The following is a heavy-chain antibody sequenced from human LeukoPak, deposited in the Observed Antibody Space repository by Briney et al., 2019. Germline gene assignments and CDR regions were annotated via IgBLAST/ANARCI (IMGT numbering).Heavy chain of an antibody. V-gene: IGHV4-59*01. J-gene: IGHJ4*02. CDR3: ARNVYSGYDFAVDY. CDR1: GGSFSGYY. D-gene: IGHD5-12*01. Sequence: SETLSLTCAVYGGSFSGYYWSWIRQPPGKGLEWIGYIYYSGSTNYNPSLKSRVTISVDTSKNQFSLKLSSVTAADTAVYYCARNVYSGYDFAVDYWGQGTLVTVSS. CDR2: IYYSGST.